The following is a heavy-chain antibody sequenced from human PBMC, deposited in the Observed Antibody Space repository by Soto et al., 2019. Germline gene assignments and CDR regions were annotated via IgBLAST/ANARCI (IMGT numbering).Heavy chain of an antibody. CDR1: GSSFAPYW. V-gene: IGHV5-51*01. CDR3: AREAGYFSSTSCQGIDY. D-gene: IGHD2-2*01. J-gene: IGHJ4*02. Sequence: GESFKVSRKASGSSFAPYWLACVRQMPGKALEWMGIIYPGDSDTRYSPSFQGQVTISADRSISTAYLHWSGLKSSDTAMYYCAREAGYFSSTSCQGIDYWGQGALVTVSS. CDR2: IYPGDSDT.